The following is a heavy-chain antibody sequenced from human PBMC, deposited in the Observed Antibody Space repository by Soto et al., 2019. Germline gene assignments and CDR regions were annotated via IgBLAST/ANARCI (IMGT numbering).Heavy chain of an antibody. D-gene: IGHD3-10*01. CDR1: GLSLSTSGEA. Sequence: QITLKESGPTLVKPTQTLTLTCSFSGLSLSTSGEAVGWIRQPPGKALEWLALIYWDDDKLFNPTLKTRLTITKDTSKNHVVLTLTNVDPVDTATYSCAHYVSASPAGWFDPWGQGILVTVSS. V-gene: IGHV2-5*02. CDR3: AHYVSASPAGWFDP. CDR2: IYWDDDK. J-gene: IGHJ5*02.